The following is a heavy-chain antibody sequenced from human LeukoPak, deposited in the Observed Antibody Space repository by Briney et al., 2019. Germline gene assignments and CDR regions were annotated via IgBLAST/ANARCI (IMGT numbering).Heavy chain of an antibody. V-gene: IGHV3-48*03. Sequence: GGALRLSCAASGSTFSSFDMNWVRQAPGKGLGWVSYISSSGNTIYYADSVKGRFTISRDSAKSSLYLQMNSLRAEDTAVYYCARGLGNWGQGTLVTVSS. CDR1: GSTFSSFD. J-gene: IGHJ4*02. CDR2: ISSSGNTI. CDR3: ARGLGN. D-gene: IGHD1-26*01.